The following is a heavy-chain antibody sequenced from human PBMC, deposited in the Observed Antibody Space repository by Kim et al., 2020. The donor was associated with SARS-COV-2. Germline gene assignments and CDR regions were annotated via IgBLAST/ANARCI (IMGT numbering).Heavy chain of an antibody. V-gene: IGHV3-64*01. CDR3: ARESTPAASYYYYYYMYV. D-gene: IGHD2-2*01. Sequence: GGSLRLSCAASGFTFSSYAMHWVRQAPGKGLEYVSAISSNGGSTYYANSVKGRFTISRDNSKNTLYLQMGSLRAEDMAVYYCARESTPAASYYYYYYMYVWGKGTTVTVSS. CDR1: GFTFSSYA. J-gene: IGHJ6*03. CDR2: ISSNGGST.